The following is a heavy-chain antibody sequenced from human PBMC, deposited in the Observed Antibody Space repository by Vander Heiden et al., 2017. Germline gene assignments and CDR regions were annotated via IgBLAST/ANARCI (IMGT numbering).Heavy chain of an antibody. CDR1: GFPFSSDG. Sequence: QVQLVESGGAVAQPGRSLRLSCAASGFPFSSDGMHWGRQAAGKGLEWVAVISYDGSNKYYADSVKGRFTISRDNSKNTLYLQMNSLRAEDTAVYYCAKDLNPAYYYFDYWGQGTLVTVSS. CDR3: AKDLNPAYYYFDY. J-gene: IGHJ4*02. D-gene: IGHD1-26*01. V-gene: IGHV3-30*18. CDR2: ISYDGSNK.